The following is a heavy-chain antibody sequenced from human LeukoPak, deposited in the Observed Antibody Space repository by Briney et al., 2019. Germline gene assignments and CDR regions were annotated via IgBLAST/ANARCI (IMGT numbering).Heavy chain of an antibody. CDR1: GYTFTGYY. CDR2: INPNSGGT. D-gene: IGHD3-10*02. CDR3: ARGPLFGVSSRDAFDI. Sequence: ASVKVSFKASGYTFTGYYMHWVRQAPGQGLAWMGWINPNSGGTNYAQKFQGRVTMTRDTSISTAYMELSRLRSDDTAVYYCARGPLFGVSSRDAFDIWGQGTMVTVSS. V-gene: IGHV1-2*02. J-gene: IGHJ3*02.